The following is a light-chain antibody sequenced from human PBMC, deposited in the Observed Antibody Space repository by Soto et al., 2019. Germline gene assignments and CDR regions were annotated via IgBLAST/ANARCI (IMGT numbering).Light chain of an antibody. CDR1: QSVSSSY. J-gene: IGKJ3*01. CDR2: GAS. Sequence: EIVLTQYPGTLSLSPGERATLSCRASQSVSSSYLAWYQQKPGQAPRLLIYGASSRATGIPDRFSGSGSGTDFTLTISRLEPEDVAVYYCQQYGSSPFTFGPGTKVDIK. V-gene: IGKV3-20*01. CDR3: QQYGSSPFT.